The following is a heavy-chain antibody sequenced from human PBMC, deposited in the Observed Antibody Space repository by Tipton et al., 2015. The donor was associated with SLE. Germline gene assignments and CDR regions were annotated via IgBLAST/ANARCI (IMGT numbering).Heavy chain of an antibody. Sequence: LRLSCAVYGGSFSGYSWSWIRQPPGKGLEWIGEINHSGSTNYNPSLKSRVTISVDTSKNQFSLKLSSVTAADTAVYYCARGAAARHWFDPWGQGTLVTVSS. J-gene: IGHJ5*02. CDR2: INHSGST. V-gene: IGHV4-34*01. CDR3: ARGAAARHWFDP. D-gene: IGHD6-6*01. CDR1: GGSFSGYS.